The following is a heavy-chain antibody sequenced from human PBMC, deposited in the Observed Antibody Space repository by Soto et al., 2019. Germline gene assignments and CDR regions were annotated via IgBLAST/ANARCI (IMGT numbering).Heavy chain of an antibody. D-gene: IGHD2-2*01. V-gene: IGHV3-15*01. Sequence: GGSLRLSCAASGFTFINAWMSWVRQAPGKGLEWVGRIKSKTDGGTTDYAAPVKGRFTISRDDSKNTLYLQMNSLKTEDTAVYYCTTDPRGIVVVPAASYGMDVWGQGTTVTVSS. CDR2: IKSKTDGGTT. CDR1: GFTFINAW. CDR3: TTDPRGIVVVPAASYGMDV. J-gene: IGHJ6*02.